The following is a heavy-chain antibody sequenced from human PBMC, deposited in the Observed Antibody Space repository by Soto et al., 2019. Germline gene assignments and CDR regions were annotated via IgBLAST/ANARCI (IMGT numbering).Heavy chain of an antibody. CDR3: GILEGLATISHYFDY. D-gene: IGHD3-9*01. Sequence: SETLSLTCTFSGCSVSSSIYYWGWVRLPPGKGLEWIGSVYYSGSTCYTPSLESRVTISVDKSKNQFSLKLMSLSATDTAVYYCGILEGLATISHYFDYWGQGALVTVSS. V-gene: IGHV4-39*01. CDR1: GCSVSSSIYY. J-gene: IGHJ4*02. CDR2: VYYSGST.